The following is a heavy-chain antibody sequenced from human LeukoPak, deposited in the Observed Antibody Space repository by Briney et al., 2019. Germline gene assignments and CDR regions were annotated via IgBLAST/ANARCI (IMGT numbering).Heavy chain of an antibody. J-gene: IGHJ3*02. V-gene: IGHV4-39*01. CDR3: ARHRIVVVPAASGAFDI. D-gene: IGHD2-2*01. Sequence: SETLSLTCTVSGGSISSSSYYWGWIRHPPGKGLEWIGSIYYSGSTYYNPSLKSRVTISVDTSKNQFSLKLSSVTAADTAVYYCARHRIVVVPAASGAFDIWGQGTMVTVSS. CDR2: IYYSGST. CDR1: GGSISSSSYY.